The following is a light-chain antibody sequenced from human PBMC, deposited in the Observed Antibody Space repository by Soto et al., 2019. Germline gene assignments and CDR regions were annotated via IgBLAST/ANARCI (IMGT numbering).Light chain of an antibody. CDR1: QGINTF. CDR2: AAS. V-gene: IGKV1-9*01. CDR3: QQLESYPST. J-gene: IGKJ4*01. Sequence: DIQMTQSPSTLSGSVGDRVTITCRASQGINTFLAWYQQKPGKAPNLLIYAASTLQSGVPSRFSGSGSGTDFTLTISSLQPEDFATYYCQQLESYPSTFGGGTKVDVK.